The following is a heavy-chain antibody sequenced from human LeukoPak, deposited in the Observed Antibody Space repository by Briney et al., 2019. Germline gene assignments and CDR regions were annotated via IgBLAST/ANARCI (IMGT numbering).Heavy chain of an antibody. CDR1: GYTFTSYG. CDR2: ISAYNGNT. CDR3: ARDYYDSSGYYFDY. J-gene: IGHJ4*02. Sequence: ASVKVSCKASGYTFTSYGISWVRQAPGQGLEWMGWISAYNGNTNYAQELQGRVTMTTDTSTSKAYMELRSLRSDDTAVYYCARDYYDSSGYYFDYWGQGTLVTVSS. D-gene: IGHD3-22*01. V-gene: IGHV1-18*01.